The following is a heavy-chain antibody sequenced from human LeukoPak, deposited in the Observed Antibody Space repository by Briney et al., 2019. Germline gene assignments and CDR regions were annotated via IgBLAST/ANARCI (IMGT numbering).Heavy chain of an antibody. Sequence: GGSLRLSCAASGFTFSNYAMSWVRQAPGKGLEWVSDINGSGGRTYYADSVKGRFTISRDNSKDTLYLQMNSLRAEDTAVYYCAKNRGLPLWGQGTLVTVSS. CDR3: AKNRGLPL. CDR2: INGSGGRT. V-gene: IGHV3-23*01. CDR1: GFTFSNYA. J-gene: IGHJ4*02.